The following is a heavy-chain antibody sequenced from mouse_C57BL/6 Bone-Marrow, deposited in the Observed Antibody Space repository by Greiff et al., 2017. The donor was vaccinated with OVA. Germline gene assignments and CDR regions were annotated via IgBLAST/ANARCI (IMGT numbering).Heavy chain of an antibody. CDR1: GFTFSDFY. J-gene: IGHJ1*03. CDR3: ARRGYYYGSSYWYFDV. V-gene: IGHV7-1*01. CDR2: SRNKANDYTT. D-gene: IGHD1-1*01. Sequence: EVQGVESGGGLVQSGRSLRLSCATSGFTFSDFYMEWVRQAPGKGLEWIAASRNKANDYTTEYSASVKGRFIVSRDTSQSILYLQMNALRAEDTAIYYCARRGYYYGSSYWYFDVWGTGTTVTVSS.